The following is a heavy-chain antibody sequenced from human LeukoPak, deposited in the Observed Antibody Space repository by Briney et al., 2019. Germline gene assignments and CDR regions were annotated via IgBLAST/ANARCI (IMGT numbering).Heavy chain of an antibody. J-gene: IGHJ5*02. Sequence: PAGSLSLSCEQPAFTFSTYAMNWARPPQAKGLEWVPVIRTDGSKKYYADPVTGPFTISRDNSKNTLYLQMNSLRAEDTAVYYCAKDLERLHSNFQNVDSGDYGVWFDPWGQGTLVTVSS. V-gene: IGHV3-30*02. CDR3: AKDLERLHSNFQNVDSGDYGVWFDP. D-gene: IGHD4-17*01. CDR2: IRTDGSKK. CDR1: AFTFSTYA.